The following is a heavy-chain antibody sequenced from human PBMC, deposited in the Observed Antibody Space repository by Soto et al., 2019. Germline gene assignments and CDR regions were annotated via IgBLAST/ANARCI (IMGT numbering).Heavy chain of an antibody. CDR1: GTSISTGGYY. CDR3: ASSLEWLSVGTGKAWFDP. D-gene: IGHD3-3*01. V-gene: IGHV4-31*03. J-gene: IGHJ5*02. Sequence: SETLSLTCTVSGTSISTGGYYWTWIRQHPGKGLEWIGYIYYSGSTYYNPSLKSRLTISVDTSKNQLSLKLSSVTAADTAVYYCASSLEWLSVGTGKAWFDPWGQGTLVTVSS. CDR2: IYYSGST.